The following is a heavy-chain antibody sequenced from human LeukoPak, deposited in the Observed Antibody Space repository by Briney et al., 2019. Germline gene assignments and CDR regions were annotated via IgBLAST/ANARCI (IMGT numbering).Heavy chain of an antibody. V-gene: IGHV5-51*01. CDR3: ARTLYGDYSYYYYYYGMDV. CDR2: IYPGDSDT. J-gene: IGHJ6*02. Sequence: GESLKISCQGSGYSFTSYWIGWVRQMPGKGLEWMGIIYPGDSDTRYSPSFQGQVTISADKSISTAYLQWSSLKVSDTAMYYCARTLYGDYSYYYYYYGMDVWGQGTLVTVSS. D-gene: IGHD4-17*01. CDR1: GYSFTSYW.